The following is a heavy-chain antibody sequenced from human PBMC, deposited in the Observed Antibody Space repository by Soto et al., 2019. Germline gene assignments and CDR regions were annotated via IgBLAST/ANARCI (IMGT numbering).Heavy chain of an antibody. Sequence: GGSLRLSCAASGFTFSSYWMSWVRQAPGKGLEWVANIKQDGSEKYYVDSVKGRFTISRDNAKNSLHLQMNSLRAEDTAVYYCARDTIAARSRHYYYYGMDVWGQGTTVTVSS. D-gene: IGHD6-6*01. CDR3: ARDTIAARSRHYYYYGMDV. J-gene: IGHJ6*02. V-gene: IGHV3-7*01. CDR2: IKQDGSEK. CDR1: GFTFSSYW.